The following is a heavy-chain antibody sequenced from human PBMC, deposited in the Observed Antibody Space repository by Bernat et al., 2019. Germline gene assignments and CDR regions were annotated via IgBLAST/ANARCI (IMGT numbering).Heavy chain of an antibody. V-gene: IGHV2-70*15. CDR1: GFSLSTSGMC. CDR3: ARRRCPLGVLDY. CDR2: IDWDDDK. J-gene: IGHJ4*02. D-gene: IGHD3-16*01. Sequence: QVTLRESGPPLVKPTQTLTLTCTFSGFSLSTSGMCVSWIRQPPGKALEWLARIDWDDDKYYSTSLKTRLTISKDTSKNQVVLTMTNMDPVDTATYYCARRRCPLGVLDYWGQGTLVTDSS.